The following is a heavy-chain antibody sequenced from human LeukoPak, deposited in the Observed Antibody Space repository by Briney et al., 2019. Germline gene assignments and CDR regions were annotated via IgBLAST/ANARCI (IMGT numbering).Heavy chain of an antibody. V-gene: IGHV4-34*01. CDR3: ARRLITFGGVIVTCFDY. D-gene: IGHD3-16*02. Sequence: SETLSLTCAVYGGSFSGYYWSWIRQPPGKGLEWIGEINHSGSTNYNPSLKSRVTISVDTSKNQFSLQLSSVTAADTAVYYCARRLITFGGVIVTCFDYWGQGTLATVSS. CDR1: GGSFSGYY. J-gene: IGHJ4*02. CDR2: INHSGST.